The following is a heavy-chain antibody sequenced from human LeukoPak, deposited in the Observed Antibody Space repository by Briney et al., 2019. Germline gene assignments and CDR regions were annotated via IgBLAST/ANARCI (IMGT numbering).Heavy chain of an antibody. CDR1: GFTFSNAW. Sequence: GGSLRLSCAASGFTFSNAWMTWVRQAPGKGLEWVGRIKSKTDGGTTDYAAPVKGRFTISRDDSKNTLDLQMNSLKTEDTALNYCTTYQRGACDIWGQGTMVTVSS. D-gene: IGHD2-2*01. CDR3: TTYQRGACDI. CDR2: IKSKTDGGTT. V-gene: IGHV3-15*01. J-gene: IGHJ3*02.